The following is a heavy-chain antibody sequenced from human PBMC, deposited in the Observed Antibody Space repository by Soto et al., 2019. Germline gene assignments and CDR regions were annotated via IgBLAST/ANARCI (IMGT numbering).Heavy chain of an antibody. CDR3: AKGDHIVVVVAATDINAFDI. V-gene: IGHV3-23*01. CDR1: GFTFSSYA. Sequence: GGSLRLSCAASGFTFSSYAMSWVRRAPGKGLEWVSAISGSGGSTYYADSVKGRFTISRDNSKNTLYLQMNSLRAEDTAVYYCAKGDHIVVVVAATDINAFDIWGQGTMVTVSS. CDR2: ISGSGGST. J-gene: IGHJ3*02. D-gene: IGHD2-15*01.